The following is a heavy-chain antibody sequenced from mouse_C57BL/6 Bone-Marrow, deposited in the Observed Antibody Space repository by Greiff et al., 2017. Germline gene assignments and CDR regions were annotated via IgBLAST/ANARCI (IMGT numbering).Heavy chain of an antibody. V-gene: IGHV3-8*01. CDR1: GYSITSDY. Sequence: VQLKESGPGLANPSQTLSLPCSVSGYSITSDYWNWIRKFPGKKLEYMGYISYSGSTYYNPSLKSRISITRDTSKNQYFLQLHSVTTEYTATYFCFYVSRMWYGDVWGTGTTVPVSS. J-gene: IGHJ1*03. CDR3: FYVSRMWYGDV. CDR2: ISYSGST. D-gene: IGHD1-1*01.